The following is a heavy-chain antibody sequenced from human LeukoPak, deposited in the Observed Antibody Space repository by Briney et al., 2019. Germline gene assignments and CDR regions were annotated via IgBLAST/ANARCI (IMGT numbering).Heavy chain of an antibody. Sequence: PGGSLRLSCAASGFTFSSYSMNWVRQAPGKGLEWVSSISSSSSYIYYADSVKGRFTISRDNAKNSLYLQMNSLKAEDTAVYYCARDITSYYLDSSGYYSSWGQGTLVTVSP. CDR1: GFTFSSYS. J-gene: IGHJ4*02. CDR3: ARDITSYYLDSSGYYSS. D-gene: IGHD3-22*01. CDR2: ISSSSSYI. V-gene: IGHV3-21*06.